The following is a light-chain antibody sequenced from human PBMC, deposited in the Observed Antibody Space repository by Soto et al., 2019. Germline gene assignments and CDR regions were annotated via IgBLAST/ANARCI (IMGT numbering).Light chain of an antibody. J-gene: IGLJ1*01. CDR1: SSNIGSNT. CDR3: AAWDDSLNGYV. V-gene: IGLV1-44*01. Sequence: QSVLTQPPSASGTPGQRVTISCSGSSSNIGSNTVNWYQQLPGAAPKLLSYSNNQRPSGVRDRFSGSKSGTSASLAISGLQSEDEADYYCAAWDDSLNGYVFGTGTKGTVL. CDR2: SNN.